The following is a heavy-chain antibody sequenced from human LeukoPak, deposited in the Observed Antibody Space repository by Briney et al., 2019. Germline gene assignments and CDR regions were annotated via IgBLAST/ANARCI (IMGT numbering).Heavy chain of an antibody. Sequence: RASVKVSCKASGFTFTSSAVQWVRQARGQRLEWIGWIVVGSGNTNYAQKFQERVTITRDMSTSTAYMELSSLRSEDTAVYYCARGLEDSGYYYDSSGYYLRLGAFDIWGQGTMVTVSS. CDR2: IVVGSGNT. V-gene: IGHV1-58*01. D-gene: IGHD3-22*01. CDR3: ARGLEDSGYYYDSSGYYLRLGAFDI. CDR1: GFTFTSSA. J-gene: IGHJ3*02.